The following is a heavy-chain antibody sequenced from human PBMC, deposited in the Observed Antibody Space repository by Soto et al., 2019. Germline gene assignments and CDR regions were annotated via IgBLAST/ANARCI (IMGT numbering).Heavy chain of an antibody. CDR2: INPTGGST. CDR3: ARDVVDCSGGSCYIAAYSFDY. D-gene: IGHD2-15*01. V-gene: IGHV1-46*01. J-gene: IGHJ4*02. Sequence: ASVKVSCKASGYTFSSYYMHWVRQAPGQGLEWMGIINPTGGSTSYAQKFQGRVTMTRDTSTSTVYMELSSLRSEDTAVYFCARDVVDCSGGSCYIAAYSFDYWGQGTLVTVSS. CDR1: GYTFSSYY.